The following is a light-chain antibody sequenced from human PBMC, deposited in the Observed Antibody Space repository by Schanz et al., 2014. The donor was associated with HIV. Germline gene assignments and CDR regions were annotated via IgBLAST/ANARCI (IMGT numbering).Light chain of an antibody. CDR1: QSVNSNF. CDR2: DAS. J-gene: IGKJ1*01. CDR3: QQYGSSHTWT. Sequence: EIVLTQSPGTLSLSPGERATLSCRASQSVNSNFLGWYQQKPGQAPRLFIYDASNRATGIPDRFSGSGSGTDFTLTISRLEPADFAVYYCQQYGSSHTWTFGQGTKVEIK. V-gene: IGKV3-20*01.